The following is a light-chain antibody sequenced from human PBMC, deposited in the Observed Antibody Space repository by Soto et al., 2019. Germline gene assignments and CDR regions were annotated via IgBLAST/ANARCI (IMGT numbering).Light chain of an antibody. CDR3: CSYAGSSTWV. J-gene: IGLJ3*02. CDR2: EVS. CDR1: SSDVGSYNL. Sequence: QSAVTQPASVSGSPGQSITISCTGTSSDVGSYNLVSWYQQHPGKAPKVMIYEVSKRPSGVSNRFSGSKSGNTASLTISGLQAEDEADYYCCSYAGSSTWVFGGGTKLTVL. V-gene: IGLV2-23*02.